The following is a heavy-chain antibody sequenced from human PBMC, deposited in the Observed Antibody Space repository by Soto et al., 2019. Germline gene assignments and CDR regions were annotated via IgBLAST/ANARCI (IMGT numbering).Heavy chain of an antibody. CDR2: IGSGDT. V-gene: IGHV1-18*01. CDR1: GYSFDSYP. Sequence: QVQLVQSGATQEKPGASVKVSCEAFGYSFDSYPYSWVRQAPGQGLEWMGRIGSGDTNYAQKLQGRVTMTTDTSTNTAYMELRSLRSDDTALYYCARENDPYGFDLWGQGTMVTVSS. CDR3: ARENDPYGFDL. J-gene: IGHJ3*01.